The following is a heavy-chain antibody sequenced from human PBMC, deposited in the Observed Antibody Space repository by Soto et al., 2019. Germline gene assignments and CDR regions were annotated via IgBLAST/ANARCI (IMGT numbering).Heavy chain of an antibody. Sequence: GGSLRLSCAASGFTFSSYSMNWVRQAPGKGLEWVSYIRTSSSAIYYADSVKGRFTVSRDNAENSLYLQMNSLRAEDTAIYYCARAECTKCYGFRHWGQGTLVTVSS. J-gene: IGHJ1*01. CDR2: IRTSSSAI. V-gene: IGHV3-48*01. CDR1: GFTFSSYS. D-gene: IGHD2-2*01. CDR3: ARAECTKCYGFRH.